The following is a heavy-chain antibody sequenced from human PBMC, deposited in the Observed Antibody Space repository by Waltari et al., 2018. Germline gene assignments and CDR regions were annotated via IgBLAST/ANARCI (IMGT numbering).Heavy chain of an antibody. CDR2: IYHSGST. CDR3: ARDPSRIAWYAFDI. V-gene: IGHV4-38-2*02. J-gene: IGHJ3*02. CDR1: GYPSTSGYY. D-gene: IGHD6-13*01. Sequence: QVQLQESGPGLVKPPETLSLTCAVSGYPSTSGYYWGWIRPPPGKGLEWIGSIYHSGSTYYNPSLKSRVTISVDTSKNQFSLKLSSVTAADTAVYYCARDPSRIAWYAFDIWGQGTMVTVSS.